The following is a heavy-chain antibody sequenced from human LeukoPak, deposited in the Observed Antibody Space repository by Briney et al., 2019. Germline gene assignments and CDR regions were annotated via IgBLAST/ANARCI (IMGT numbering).Heavy chain of an antibody. Sequence: ASVKVSCKASGYTFTGYYLHWVRQAPGQGLGWMGWINPNSGGTNYAQKFQGRVTMTRDTSISTAYMELSRLTSDDTAVYYCARDDGFCRGVACYGKFDYWGQGTLVTVSS. CDR1: GYTFTGYY. D-gene: IGHD2-15*01. CDR2: INPNSGGT. CDR3: ARDDGFCRGVACYGKFDY. J-gene: IGHJ4*02. V-gene: IGHV1-2*02.